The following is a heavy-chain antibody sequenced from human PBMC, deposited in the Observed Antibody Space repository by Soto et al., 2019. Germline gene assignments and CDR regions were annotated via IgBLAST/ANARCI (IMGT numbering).Heavy chain of an antibody. J-gene: IGHJ6*02. Sequence: SETLSLPCTVSGGSISTYHWSWIRQPPGKGLEWIGYIYYSGSTSYNPSLKSRVTISVDTSKNQFSLKLRSVTAADTAVYYCASDRSSGWDQGYGMDVWGQGTTVTVSS. V-gene: IGHV4-59*01. CDR1: GGSISTYH. D-gene: IGHD6-19*01. CDR2: IYYSGST. CDR3: ASDRSSGWDQGYGMDV.